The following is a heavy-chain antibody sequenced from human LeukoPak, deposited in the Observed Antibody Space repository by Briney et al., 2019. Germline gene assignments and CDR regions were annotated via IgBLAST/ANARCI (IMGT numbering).Heavy chain of an antibody. CDR2: IYDSGST. CDR3: ARHGPVVTATDAFDL. V-gene: IGHV4-59*08. J-gene: IGHJ3*01. CDR1: GGSIRSYY. Sequence: SETLSLTCTVSGGSIRSYYWSWIRQPPGKGLEWVGYIYDSGSTSYNPSLKSRVTISVDTSKNQLSLRLSAVTAADTAVYYCARHGPVVTATDAFDLWGQGTMVTVSS. D-gene: IGHD2-21*02.